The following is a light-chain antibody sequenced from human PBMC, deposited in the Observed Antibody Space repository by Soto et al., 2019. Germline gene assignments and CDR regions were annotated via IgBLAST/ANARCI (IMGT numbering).Light chain of an antibody. V-gene: IGLV2-8*01. CDR1: SSDVGGYNY. CDR2: EVT. Sequence: QSVLTQPPSASGSLGQSVTISCTGTSSDVGGYNYVSWHQQHPGKAPKLMIYEVTKRPSGVPDRFSGSKSGNTASLTVSGLQAEDEADYYCSSFAGGGNPVLFGGGTQLTV. CDR3: SSFAGGGNPVL. J-gene: IGLJ2*01.